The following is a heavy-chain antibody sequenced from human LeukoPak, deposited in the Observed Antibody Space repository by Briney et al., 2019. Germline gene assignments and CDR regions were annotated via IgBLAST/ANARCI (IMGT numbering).Heavy chain of an antibody. CDR3: ARWPYYYGSGSYPYGMDV. Sequence: PSETLSLTCTVSGGSISSSSYYSGWIRQPPGKGLEWIGSIHYSGSTYYNPSLKSRVTISVDTSKNQFSLKLSSVTAADTAVYYCARWPYYYGSGSYPYGMDVWGQGTTVTVSS. D-gene: IGHD3-10*01. CDR2: IHYSGST. CDR1: GGSISSSSYY. V-gene: IGHV4-39*01. J-gene: IGHJ6*02.